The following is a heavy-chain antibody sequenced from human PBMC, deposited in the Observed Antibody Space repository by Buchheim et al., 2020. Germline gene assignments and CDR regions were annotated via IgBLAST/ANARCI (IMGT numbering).Heavy chain of an antibody. J-gene: IGHJ5*02. Sequence: QVQLQESGPGLVKPSETLSLTCTVSGGSISSYYCSWIRQPPGKGLEWIGYIYYSGSTNYNPSLKSRVTISVDTSKNQFSLKLSSVTAADTAVYYCARVPYSSSSRWFDPWGQGTL. CDR2: IYYSGST. V-gene: IGHV4-59*01. CDR1: GGSISSYY. D-gene: IGHD6-6*01. CDR3: ARVPYSSSSRWFDP.